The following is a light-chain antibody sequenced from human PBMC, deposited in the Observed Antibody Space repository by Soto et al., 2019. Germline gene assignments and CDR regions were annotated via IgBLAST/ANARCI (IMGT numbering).Light chain of an antibody. CDR2: DAI. CDR1: QNIRNH. V-gene: IGKV3-15*01. CDR3: RQYDGWPLS. J-gene: IGKJ4*01. Sequence: DKLMSQSPATLSVSLGERVTLSCRASQNIRNHMSWFLQKPGQTPRLLIYDAIIRAPDVPARFSGSWAGTELTLTINSLQPEDFAVHYCRQYDGWPLSFGGGTQVDIX.